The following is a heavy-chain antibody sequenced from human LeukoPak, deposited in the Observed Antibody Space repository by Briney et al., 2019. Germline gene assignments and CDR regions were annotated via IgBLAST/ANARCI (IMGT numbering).Heavy chain of an antibody. CDR1: GFTFSSYW. J-gene: IGHJ4*02. V-gene: IGHV3-74*01. CDR2: IASDGSRT. CDR3: ARGRPHGNDY. D-gene: IGHD4-23*01. Sequence: GGSLRLSCAASGFTFSSYWMNWVRQAPGKGLVWVSRIASDGSRTTYADFVKGRFSISRDNAKNTLYLQMNSLRVEDTAVYYCARGRPHGNDYWGQGTLVTVSS.